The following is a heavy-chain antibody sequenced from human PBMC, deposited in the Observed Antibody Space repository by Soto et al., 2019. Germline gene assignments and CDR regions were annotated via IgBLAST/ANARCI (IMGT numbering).Heavy chain of an antibody. CDR1: GGSVSSGSYY. V-gene: IGHV4-61*01. CDR3: ASLVENYYDSSGYYYNY. D-gene: IGHD3-22*01. J-gene: IGHJ4*02. CDR2: IYYSGST. Sequence: PSETLSLTCTVSGGSVSSGSYYWSWIRQPPGKGLEWIGYIYYSGSTNYNPSLKSRVTISVDTSKNQFSLKLSSVTAADTAVYYCASLVENYYDSSGYYYNYWGQGTLVTVSS.